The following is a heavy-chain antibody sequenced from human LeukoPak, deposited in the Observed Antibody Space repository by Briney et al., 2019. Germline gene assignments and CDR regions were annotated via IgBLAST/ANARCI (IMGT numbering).Heavy chain of an antibody. D-gene: IGHD3-10*01. CDR2: IIPILGIA. CDR1: GGTFSSYA. CDR3: ARVPMVRGTIHDY. V-gene: IGHV1-69*04. Sequence: SVKVSCKASGGTFSSYAISWVRQAPGQGLEWMGRIIPILGIANYAQKFQGRVTITADKSTSTAYMELSSLRSDDTAVYYCARVPMVRGTIHDYWGQGTLVTVSS. J-gene: IGHJ4*02.